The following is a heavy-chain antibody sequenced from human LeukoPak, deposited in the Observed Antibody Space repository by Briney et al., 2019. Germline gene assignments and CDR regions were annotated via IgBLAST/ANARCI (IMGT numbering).Heavy chain of an antibody. D-gene: IGHD3-10*01. V-gene: IGHV4-38-2*01. CDR3: ARRRTGVSFDY. CDR2: IYHSGST. Sequence: SETLSLTCAVSGYSISSGYYWGWIRQPPGKGLEWIGSIYHSGSTYYNPSLKSLVTISVDTSKNQSSLNLSSVTAADAAVYYCARRRTGVSFDYWGQGTLVTVSS. J-gene: IGHJ4*02. CDR1: GYSISSGYY.